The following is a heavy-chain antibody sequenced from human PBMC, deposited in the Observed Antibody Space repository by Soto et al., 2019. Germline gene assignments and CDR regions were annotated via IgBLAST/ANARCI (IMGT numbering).Heavy chain of an antibody. CDR2: IWYDGSNK. D-gene: IGHD3-22*01. CDR3: AREDTAMVDYYDSSGYAGFDY. CDR1: GFTFISYG. Sequence: GGSLRLSCAASGFTFISYGMHWVRQAPGKGLEWVAVIWYDGSNKYYADSVKGRFTISRDNSKNTLYLQMNSLRAEDTAVYYCAREDTAMVDYYDSSGYAGFDYWGQGTLVTVSS. V-gene: IGHV3-33*01. J-gene: IGHJ4*02.